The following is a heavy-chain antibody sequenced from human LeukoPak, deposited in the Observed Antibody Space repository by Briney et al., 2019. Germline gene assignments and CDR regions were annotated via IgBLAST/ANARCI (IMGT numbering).Heavy chain of an antibody. Sequence: GGSLRLSCAVSGFSVSGYWMNWVRQAPGKGLEWVANIKQDGSEKNYVDSVKGRFTISRDNAENSLFLQMNSLRVEDTAVYYCAREWQGGIAAAGTRIEGDYWGQGTLVAVSS. CDR2: IKQDGSEK. V-gene: IGHV3-7*01. J-gene: IGHJ4*02. D-gene: IGHD6-13*01. CDR1: GFSVSGYW. CDR3: AREWQGGIAAAGTRIEGDY.